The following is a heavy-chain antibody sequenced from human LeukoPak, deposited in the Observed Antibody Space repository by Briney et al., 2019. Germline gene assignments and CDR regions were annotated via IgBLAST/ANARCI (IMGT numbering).Heavy chain of an antibody. Sequence: GGSLRLSCAASGFTFSNYGMHWVRQAPGKGLEWVAVISYDGSKTYYIDSVKGRFTISRDNSKNTLYLQMNSLRAEDTAVYYCAKGAGGYSSSWLGFDYWGQGTLVTVSS. CDR1: GFTFSNYG. CDR2: ISYDGSKT. V-gene: IGHV3-30*18. J-gene: IGHJ4*02. CDR3: AKGAGGYSSSWLGFDY. D-gene: IGHD6-13*01.